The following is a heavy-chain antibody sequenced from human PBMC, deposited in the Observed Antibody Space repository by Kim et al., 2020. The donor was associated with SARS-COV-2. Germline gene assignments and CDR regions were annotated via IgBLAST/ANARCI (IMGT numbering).Heavy chain of an antibody. Sequence: ASVKVSCKASGYSFTAYDIHWVRQAPGQGLEWMGRSISNSGSTNYAQKFQGRVTMTRDTSISTVYMELSRLISDDTAVYYCARGDNYAFHNWGQGTLGTVSS. J-gene: IGHJ4*02. CDR1: GYSFTAYD. CDR2: SISNSGST. V-gene: IGHV1-2*06. D-gene: IGHD5-18*01. CDR3: ARGDNYAFHN.